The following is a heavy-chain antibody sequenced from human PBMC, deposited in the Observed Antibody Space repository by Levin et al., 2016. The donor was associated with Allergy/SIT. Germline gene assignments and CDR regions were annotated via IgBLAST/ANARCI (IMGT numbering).Heavy chain of an antibody. CDR3: ARGDDILTGDTHQADY. CDR2: IYSGGSK. Sequence: GGSLRLSCAASGFTVSSNYMSWVRQAPGKGLEWVSVIYSGGSKYYADSVKGRFTISRDNSKNTLYLQMNSLRAEDTAVYYCARGDDILTGDTHQADYWGQGTLVTVSS. J-gene: IGHJ4*02. CDR1: GFTVSSNY. D-gene: IGHD3-9*01. V-gene: IGHV3-66*01.